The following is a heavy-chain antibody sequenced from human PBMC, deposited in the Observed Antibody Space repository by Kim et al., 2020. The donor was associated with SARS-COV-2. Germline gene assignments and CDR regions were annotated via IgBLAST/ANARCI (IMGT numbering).Heavy chain of an antibody. CDR3: AKGPPAYAEPFDS. V-gene: IGHV3-21*01. Sequence: GGSLRLSCAASGFSFSSYSMAWVRQAPGKGLEWVASINRKSDYIYYTDSVKGRFIISRDNAKHSLYLQMNYLRSEDTAVYSCAKGPPAYAEPFDSWGQGT. D-gene: IGHD2-2*01. J-gene: IGHJ4*03. CDR2: INRKSDYI. CDR1: GFSFSSYS.